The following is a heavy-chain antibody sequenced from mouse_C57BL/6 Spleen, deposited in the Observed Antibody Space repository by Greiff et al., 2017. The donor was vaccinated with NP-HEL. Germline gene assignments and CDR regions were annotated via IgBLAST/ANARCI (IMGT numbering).Heavy chain of an antibody. CDR1: GFTFSSYA. V-gene: IGHV5-9-1*02. D-gene: IGHD1-1*02. Sequence: EVMLVESGEGLVKPGGSLKLSCAASGFTFSSYAMSWVRQTPEKRLEWVAYISSGGDYIYYADTVKGRFTISRDNARNTLYLQMSSLKSEDTAMYYCTRALITIGRYFDYWGQGTTLTVSS. J-gene: IGHJ2*01. CDR3: TRALITIGRYFDY. CDR2: ISSGGDYI.